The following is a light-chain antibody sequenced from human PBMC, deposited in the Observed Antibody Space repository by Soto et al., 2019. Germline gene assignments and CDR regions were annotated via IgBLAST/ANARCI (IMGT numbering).Light chain of an antibody. Sequence: QSVLPQPPSASGSPGQSVTISCTGTSSDVGCYNYVSWYQQQPGKAPKLMIYEVSKRPSGVPDRFSGSKSGNTASLTVSGLQAEDEADYYCRSYSGSNNFVFGTGTKVTVL. CDR1: SSDVGCYNY. V-gene: IGLV2-8*01. J-gene: IGLJ1*01. CDR3: RSYSGSNNFV. CDR2: EVS.